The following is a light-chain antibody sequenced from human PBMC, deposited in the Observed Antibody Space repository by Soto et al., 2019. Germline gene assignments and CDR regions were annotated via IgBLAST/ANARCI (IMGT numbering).Light chain of an antibody. J-gene: IGLJ2*01. Sequence: QSALTQPASVSGSPGQSITISCTGTSRDVGDYNDVSCYQQHPGKAPKFMISEVSNRPSGVSNRFSGSKSGNTASLTISGLQAEDEADYYCSSYANNTLFGGGTKLTFL. CDR2: EVS. CDR3: SSYANNTL. V-gene: IGLV2-14*01. CDR1: SRDVGDYND.